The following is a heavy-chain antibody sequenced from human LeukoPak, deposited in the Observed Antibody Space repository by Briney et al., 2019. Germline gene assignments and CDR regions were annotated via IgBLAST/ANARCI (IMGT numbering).Heavy chain of an antibody. CDR2: IYHSGST. D-gene: IGHD6-19*01. CDR3: ARARSVAGFDY. V-gene: IGHV4-39*07. CDR1: GGSISSSSYY. Sequence: PSETLSLTCTVSGGSISSSSYYWGWIRQPPGKGLEWIGSIYHSGSTYYNPSLKSRVTISVDTSKNQCSLKLSSVTAADTAVYYCARARSVAGFDYWGQGTLVTVSS. J-gene: IGHJ4*02.